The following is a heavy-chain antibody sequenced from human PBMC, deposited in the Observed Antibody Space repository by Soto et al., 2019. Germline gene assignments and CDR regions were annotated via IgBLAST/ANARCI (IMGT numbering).Heavy chain of an antibody. CDR3: ARQASGYYYGWFDP. CDR1: GGSFSPNY. Sequence: SETLSLTCRLSGGSFSPNYWGWFRQSPGKGLEWIGTIFYSGGTFYTPSLKSRVTMSVDTSNNQFSLKLSSVTAADTAVYYCARQASGYYYGWFDPWGQGTLVTVSS. J-gene: IGHJ5*02. V-gene: IGHV4-59*04. D-gene: IGHD3-22*01. CDR2: IFYSGGT.